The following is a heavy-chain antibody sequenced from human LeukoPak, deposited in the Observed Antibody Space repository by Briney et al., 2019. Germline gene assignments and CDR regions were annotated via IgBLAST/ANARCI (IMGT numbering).Heavy chain of an antibody. CDR1: GFSFSVYE. V-gene: IGHV3-7*01. CDR3: ARESGRFRFDS. J-gene: IGHJ5*01. CDR2: IKEDSDK. Sequence: GGSLRLSCAASGFSFSVYEIHWVRQSPGKGLEWVANIKEDSDKNHVESVRGRFTISRDNAENSLYLQMNSLRVEDTAVYYCARESGRFRFDSWGQGTLVTVSS. D-gene: IGHD3-3*01.